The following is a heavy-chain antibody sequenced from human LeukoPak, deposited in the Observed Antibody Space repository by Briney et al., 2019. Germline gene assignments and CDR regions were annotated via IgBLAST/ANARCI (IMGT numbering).Heavy chain of an antibody. D-gene: IGHD3-22*01. CDR3: ASAYYDSSGKEY. CDR2: IIPIFGTA. J-gene: IGHJ4*02. Sequence: GASVKVSCKASGGTFSSYAISWVRQAPGQGLEWMGRIIPIFGTANYAQKFQGRVTITTDESTSTAYMELSSLRSEDTAVYYWASAYYDSSGKEYLGQGTLATVSS. V-gene: IGHV1-69*05. CDR1: GGTFSSYA.